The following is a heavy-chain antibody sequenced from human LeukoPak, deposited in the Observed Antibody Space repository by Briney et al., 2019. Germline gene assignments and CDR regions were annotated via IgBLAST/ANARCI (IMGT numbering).Heavy chain of an antibody. CDR3: ARELPYDSGGRGFDP. V-gene: IGHV4-30-2*01. CDR1: GGSISSGGYS. CDR2: IYHSGST. D-gene: IGHD3-22*01. J-gene: IGHJ5*02. Sequence: PSQTLSLTCAVSGGSISSGGYSWSWIRQPPGKGLEWIGYIYHSGSTYYNPSLKSRVTISVDRSKNQFSLKLSSVTAADTAVYYCARELPYDSGGRGFDPWGQGTLVTVSS.